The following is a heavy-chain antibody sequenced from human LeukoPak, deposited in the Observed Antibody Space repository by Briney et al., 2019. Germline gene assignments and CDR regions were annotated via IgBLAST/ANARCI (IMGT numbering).Heavy chain of an antibody. J-gene: IGHJ4*02. Sequence: GGSLRLSCAASGFTFTTYALTWVRQAPGEGLEWVSSISATGAGTFYAGSAKGRFTISRDNSKNTLYLQMNGLRAEDTAVYYCARIAPTTGSEYWGQGTLVTVSP. CDR3: ARIAPTTGSEY. CDR2: ISATGAGT. D-gene: IGHD1-1*01. CDR1: GFTFTTYA. V-gene: IGHV3-23*01.